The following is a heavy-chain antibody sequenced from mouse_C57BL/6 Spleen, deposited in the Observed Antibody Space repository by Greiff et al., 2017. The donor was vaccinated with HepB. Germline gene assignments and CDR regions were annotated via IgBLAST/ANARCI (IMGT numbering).Heavy chain of an antibody. J-gene: IGHJ4*01. D-gene: IGHD1-1*01. CDR3: AKHEGTSSYVETSAMDY. CDR1: GFSLTSYG. Sequence: QVQLKESGPGLVAPSQSLSISCTASGFSLTSYGVDWVRQPPGKGLEWLGVIWGGGSTNYNSAPMSRLSISKDNSKSQVFLKMNSLQTDDTAMYYCAKHEGTSSYVETSAMDYWGQGTSVTVSS. CDR2: IWGGGST. V-gene: IGHV2-9*01.